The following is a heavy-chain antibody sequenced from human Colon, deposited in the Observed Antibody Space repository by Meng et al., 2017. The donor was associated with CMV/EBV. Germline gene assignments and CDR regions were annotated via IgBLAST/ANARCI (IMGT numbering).Heavy chain of an antibody. J-gene: IGHJ4*02. D-gene: IGHD4-23*01. CDR2: TYYRSKWYN. CDR1: GDSVSSNSAA. V-gene: IGHV6-1*01. CDR3: ARDQDGYYGGSSYYFDC. Sequence: QIPSLTRAISGDSVSSNSAARNWTRQSPSRGLEWLGRTYYRSKWYNDYAAPMESRITINLDTSKNQFSLQPNSVAPENTAVYYSARDQDGYYGGSSYYFDCWGQGTLVTVSS.